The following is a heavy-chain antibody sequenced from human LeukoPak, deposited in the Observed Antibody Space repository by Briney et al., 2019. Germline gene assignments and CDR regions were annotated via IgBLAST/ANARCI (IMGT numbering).Heavy chain of an antibody. J-gene: IGHJ4*02. Sequence: GGSLRLSCAASGFTFSSYGMHWVRQAPGKGLEWVAFIRYDGSNKYYADSVKGRFTISRDNAKNSLYLQMNSLRAEDTAVYFCARDTMGATDYWGQGTLVTVSS. CDR3: ARDTMGATDY. CDR1: GFTFSSYG. V-gene: IGHV3-30*02. D-gene: IGHD1-26*01. CDR2: IRYDGSNK.